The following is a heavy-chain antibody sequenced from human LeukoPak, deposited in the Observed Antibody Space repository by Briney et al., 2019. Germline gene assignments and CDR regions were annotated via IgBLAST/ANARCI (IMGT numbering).Heavy chain of an antibody. CDR3: AGDYIWGRLF. V-gene: IGHV3-74*01. CDR2: ITSDGSTT. Sequence: GGSLRLSCVGSGFSLSDYWMHWVRHTPGKGLMWVSRITSDGSTTWYADSVKGRFTVSRDNAKNTLFLEMNSLRDEDTAVYYCAGDYIWGRLFWGQGTLVTVSS. CDR1: GFSLSDYW. J-gene: IGHJ4*01. D-gene: IGHD3-16*01.